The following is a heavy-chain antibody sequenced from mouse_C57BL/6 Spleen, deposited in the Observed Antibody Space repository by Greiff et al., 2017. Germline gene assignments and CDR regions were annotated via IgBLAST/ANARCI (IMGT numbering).Heavy chain of an antibody. V-gene: IGHV7-3*01. J-gene: IGHJ3*01. Sequence: EVKLVESGGGLVQPGGSLSLSCAASGFTFTDYYMSWVRQPPGKALEWLGFIRNKATGYTTEYSASVKGRFTISRDNSQSILYLQMNALRAEDSATYYCARYDYGSSSFAYWGQGTLVTVSA. D-gene: IGHD1-1*01. CDR3: ARYDYGSSSFAY. CDR2: IRNKATGYTT. CDR1: GFTFTDYY.